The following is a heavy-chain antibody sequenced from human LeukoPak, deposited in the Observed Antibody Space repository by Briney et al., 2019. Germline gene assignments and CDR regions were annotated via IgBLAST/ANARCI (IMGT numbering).Heavy chain of an antibody. Sequence: GGAVRLSRAACGFTFRSYAMRGVRQAPGRGLEGVSAISGSGYNTYYADSVKGRFTISRDNSKNTLNLQMNSLRSEDTAVYYCAREAPICTNADCITGFDYWGRGTLVAVSS. V-gene: IGHV3-23*01. CDR2: ISGSGYNT. J-gene: IGHJ4*02. CDR3: AREAPICTNADCITGFDY. D-gene: IGHD1-20*01. CDR1: GFTFRSYA.